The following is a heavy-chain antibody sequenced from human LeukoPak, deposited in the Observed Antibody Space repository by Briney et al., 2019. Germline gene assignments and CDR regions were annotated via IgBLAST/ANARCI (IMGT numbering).Heavy chain of an antibody. CDR1: GGSISSYY. CDR3: ARDWCGGGSCYYFDH. Sequence: KPSETLSLTCTVSGGSISSYYWSWIRQPAGKGLEWIGRIYTSGSTSYNPSLKSRVTMSVDTSKNQFSLKLSSVTAADTAVYYCARDWCGGGSCYYFDHWGQGTLVTVSS. D-gene: IGHD2-15*01. J-gene: IGHJ4*02. V-gene: IGHV4-4*07. CDR2: IYTSGST.